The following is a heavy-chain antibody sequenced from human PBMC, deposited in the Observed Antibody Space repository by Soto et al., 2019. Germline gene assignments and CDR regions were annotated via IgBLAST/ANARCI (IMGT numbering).Heavy chain of an antibody. CDR3: ARGKHSSGWYGFDY. Sequence: SETRYVMCAVYGGSVSCYYWSWIRQPPGKGLEWIGEINHSGSTNYNPSLKSRVTISVDTSKNQFSLKLSSVTAADTAVYYCARGKHSSGWYGFDYWGQGTLVTVSS. V-gene: IGHV4-34*01. CDR2: INHSGST. CDR1: GGSVSCYY. D-gene: IGHD6-19*01. J-gene: IGHJ4*02.